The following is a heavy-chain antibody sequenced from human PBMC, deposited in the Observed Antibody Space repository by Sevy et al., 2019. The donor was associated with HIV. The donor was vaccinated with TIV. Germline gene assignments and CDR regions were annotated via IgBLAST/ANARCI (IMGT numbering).Heavy chain of an antibody. CDR2: IDWDDDK. D-gene: IGHD6-19*01. CDR3: ARIRLLQGSGWYYFDY. V-gene: IGHV2-70*11. CDR1: GFSLSTSGMC. J-gene: IGHJ4*02. Sequence: SGPTLVKPTQTLTLTCTFSGFSLSTSGMCVSWIRQPPGKALEWLARIDWDDDKYYSTSLKSSLTISKDTSKNQVVLTRTNMDPVDTATYYCARIRLLQGSGWYYFDYWGQGTLVTVS.